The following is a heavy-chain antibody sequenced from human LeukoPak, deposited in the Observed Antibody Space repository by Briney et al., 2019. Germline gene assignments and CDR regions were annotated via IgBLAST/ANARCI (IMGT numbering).Heavy chain of an antibody. CDR1: GYTFTSYG. CDR3: ARHFRGGYDFWSGYYTVYNWFDP. J-gene: IGHJ5*02. D-gene: IGHD3-3*01. Sequence: ASVKVSCKASGYTFTSYGISWVRQAPGQGLEWMGWISAYNGNTNYAQKLQGRVTMTTDTSTSTAYMELRSLRSDDTAVYYCARHFRGGYDFWSGYYTVYNWFDPWGQGTLVTVSS. V-gene: IGHV1-18*01. CDR2: ISAYNGNT.